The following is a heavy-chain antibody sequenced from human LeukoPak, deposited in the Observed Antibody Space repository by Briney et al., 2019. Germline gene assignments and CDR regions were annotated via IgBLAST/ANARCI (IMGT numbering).Heavy chain of an antibody. CDR1: GGTFSSYA. D-gene: IGHD4-17*01. CDR3: ARDRDYGDYNTQDLFVY. CDR2: ISAYNGNT. Sequence: PWASVKVSCTASGGTFSSYAISWVRQAPGQGLEWMGWISAYNGNTNYAQRLQGRVTMTTDTSTSTAYMELRSLRSDDTAVYYCARDRDYGDYNTQDLFVYWGQGTLVTVSS. J-gene: IGHJ4*02. V-gene: IGHV1-18*01.